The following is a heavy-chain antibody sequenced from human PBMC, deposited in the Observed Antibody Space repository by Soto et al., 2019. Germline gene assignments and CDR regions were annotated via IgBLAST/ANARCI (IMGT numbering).Heavy chain of an antibody. J-gene: IGHJ4*02. Sequence: SETLCLSCTVAGGSISSSSNHWGRIRQPPGKGLEWIGTIYSSENTYYNPSLHSRLTISVDTSKNQFSLRLTSVPAVDSAVYYCATHPPSGPLDHCGQGTLVTV. V-gene: IGHV4-39*01. CDR2: IYSSENT. CDR3: ATHPPSGPLDH. CDR1: GGSISSSSNH.